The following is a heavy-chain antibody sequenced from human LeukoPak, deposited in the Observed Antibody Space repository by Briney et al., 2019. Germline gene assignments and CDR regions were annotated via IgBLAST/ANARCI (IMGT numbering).Heavy chain of an antibody. V-gene: IGHV3-21*01. CDR1: GFTFSSYS. CDR2: ISSSSSYI. J-gene: IGHJ5*01. CDR3: ATAVSVAGDS. D-gene: IGHD6-19*01. Sequence: PGGSLRLSCAASGFTFSSYSMNWVRQAPGKGLEWVSSISSSSSYIYYADSVKGRFTISRDNAKNSLYLQMNSLRAEDTAVYYCATAVSVAGDSWGQGTLVTVSS.